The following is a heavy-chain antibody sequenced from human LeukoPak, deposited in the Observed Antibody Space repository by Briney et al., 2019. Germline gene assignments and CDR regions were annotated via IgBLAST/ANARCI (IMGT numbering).Heavy chain of an antibody. CDR2: FDPEDGET. CDR3: ATVRLAPDAFDI. Sequence: GASVKVSCKASGYTFINHGFSWVRQAPGKGLEWMGGFDPEDGETIYAQKFQGRVTMTEDTSTDTAYMELSSLRSEDTAVYYCATVRLAPDAFDIWGQGTMVTVSS. CDR1: GYTFINHG. V-gene: IGHV1-24*01. J-gene: IGHJ3*02.